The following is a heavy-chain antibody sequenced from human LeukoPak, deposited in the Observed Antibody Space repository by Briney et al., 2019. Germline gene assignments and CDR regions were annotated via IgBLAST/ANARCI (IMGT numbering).Heavy chain of an antibody. J-gene: IGHJ4*02. CDR2: ISSSGSTI. D-gene: IGHD5-24*01. Sequence: GGSLRLSCAASGFTFSDYYMTWIRQAPGKGLEWVSYISSSGSTIYCADSVKGRFAISRDNAKKSLYMQMNSLRAEDTAVYYCARDCRDDYNCGDYWGQGTLVTVSS. CDR1: GFTFSDYY. V-gene: IGHV3-11*01. CDR3: ARDCRDDYNCGDY.